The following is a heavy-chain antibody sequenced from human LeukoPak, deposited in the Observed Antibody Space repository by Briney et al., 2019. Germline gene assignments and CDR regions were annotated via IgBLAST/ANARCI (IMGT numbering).Heavy chain of an antibody. D-gene: IGHD3-9*01. CDR1: GYTFTSCY. CDR2: INPSGGST. J-gene: IGHJ4*02. CDR3: ARDIGILTGYSYYFDY. V-gene: IGHV1-46*01. Sequence: GASVKVSCKASGYTFTSCYMHWVRQAPGQGLEWMGIINPSGGSTSYAQKFQGRVTMTRDTSTSTVYMELSSLRSEDTAVYYCARDIGILTGYSYYFDYWGQGTLVTVSS.